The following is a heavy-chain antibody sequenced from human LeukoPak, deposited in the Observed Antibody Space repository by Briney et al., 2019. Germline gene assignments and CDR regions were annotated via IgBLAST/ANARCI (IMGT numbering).Heavy chain of an antibody. J-gene: IGHJ6*03. CDR2: ISAYNGNT. D-gene: IGHD3-10*01. CDR1: GYTFTSYG. Sequence: ASVKVSCKASGYTFTSYGISWVRQAPGQGLEWMGWISAYNGNTNYAQKLQGRVTMTTDTSTSTAYMELRSLRSDDTAVYYCARVASGGILYYYYYYMDVWGKGTTVTVSS. V-gene: IGHV1-18*01. CDR3: ARVASGGILYYYYYYMDV.